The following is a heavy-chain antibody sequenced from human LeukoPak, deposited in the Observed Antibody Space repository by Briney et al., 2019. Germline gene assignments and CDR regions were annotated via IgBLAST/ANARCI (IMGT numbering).Heavy chain of an antibody. D-gene: IGHD3-22*01. V-gene: IGHV4-59*07. CDR1: GDSITSHY. CDR3: ARSVDYFDNTGPHMTFDY. Sequence: SDTLSLTCNVSGDSITSHYWNWIRQPPGKGLEWIGYIYYTGIIKYNPSLTSRVSMSVDTSKNQFFLKMKSVTAADTAVYHCARSVDYFDNTGPHMTFDYWGQGSLVTVSS. J-gene: IGHJ4*02. CDR2: IYYTGII.